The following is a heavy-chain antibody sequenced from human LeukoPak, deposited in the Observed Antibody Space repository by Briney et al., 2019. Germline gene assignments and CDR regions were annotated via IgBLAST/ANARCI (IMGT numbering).Heavy chain of an antibody. CDR1: GGSISSYY. V-gene: IGHV4-59*01. J-gene: IGHJ1*01. CDR2: IYYSGGT. CDR3: ARGGWYPESFQH. Sequence: SETLSLTCTVSGGSISSYYWNWIRQPPGRGLEWIGYIYYSGGTNYNPSLKSRVTISVDTSKNQFSLKLSSVTAADTAVYYCARGGWYPESFQHWGQGALVTVSS. D-gene: IGHD6-19*01.